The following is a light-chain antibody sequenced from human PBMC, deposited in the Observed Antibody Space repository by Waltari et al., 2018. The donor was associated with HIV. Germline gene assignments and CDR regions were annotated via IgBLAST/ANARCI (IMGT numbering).Light chain of an antibody. V-gene: IGKV1-9*01. CDR1: QDISHF. CDR2: SAS. CDR3: QQFNSYPLT. Sequence: IQLTQSPTFLSASVGDRVNVTCRDSQDISHFLAWYQQKPWKAPKLLIYSASTLRSGVPSRFSGSGSGTQFILSVSSLQSDDFARYYCQQFNSYPLTFGGGTEFEIK. J-gene: IGKJ4*01.